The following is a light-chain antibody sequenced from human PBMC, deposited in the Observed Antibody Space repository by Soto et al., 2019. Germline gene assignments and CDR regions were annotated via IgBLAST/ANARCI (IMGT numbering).Light chain of an antibody. CDR3: GGWDDSRSGPV. Sequence: QSVLTQPPSASGTPGQRVNISCSGSSSNIGSNYVYWYRQFPGTAPKLLIQRNNQRPSGVPARFSGSKSGTSASLAISGLRSEDEAEYYCGGWDDSRSGPVFGGGTKLTVL. CDR2: RNN. CDR1: SSNIGSNY. V-gene: IGLV1-47*01. J-gene: IGLJ2*01.